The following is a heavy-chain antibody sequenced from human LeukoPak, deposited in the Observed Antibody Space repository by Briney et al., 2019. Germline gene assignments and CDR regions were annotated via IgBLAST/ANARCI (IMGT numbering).Heavy chain of an antibody. J-gene: IGHJ3*02. CDR1: GYTFTGYY. D-gene: IGHD6-13*01. CDR2: INPNSGGT. V-gene: IGHV1-2*02. Sequence: ASVKVSYKASGYTFTGYYMHWVRQAPGQGLEWMGWINPNSGGTNYAQKFQGRVTMTRDTSISTAYMELSRLRSDDTAVYYCATLQQLVLAFDIWGQGTMVTVSS. CDR3: ATLQQLVLAFDI.